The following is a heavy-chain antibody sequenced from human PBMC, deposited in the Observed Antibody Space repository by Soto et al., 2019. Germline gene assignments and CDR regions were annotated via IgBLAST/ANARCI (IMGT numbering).Heavy chain of an antibody. J-gene: IGHJ6*02. CDR1: GFTFSSYG. CDR2: IGTAGDT. Sequence: PGGSLRLSCAASGFTFSSYGMHWVRQATGKGLEWVSAIGTAGDTYYPGSVKGRFTISRENAKNSLYLQMNSLRAGDTAVYYCARDIVLYGMDVWGQGTTVTVSS. D-gene: IGHD2-15*01. CDR3: ARDIVLYGMDV. V-gene: IGHV3-13*01.